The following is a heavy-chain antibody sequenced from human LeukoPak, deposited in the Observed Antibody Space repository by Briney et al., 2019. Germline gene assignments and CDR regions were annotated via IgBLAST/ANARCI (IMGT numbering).Heavy chain of an antibody. J-gene: IGHJ4*02. D-gene: IGHD3-10*01. V-gene: IGHV1-18*01. CDR2: ISAYNGNT. Sequence: GASVKVSCKASGYTFTSYGISWVRQAPGQGLEWMGWISAYNGNTDYAQKLQGRVTMTTDTSTSTAYMELRSLRSDDTAVYYCARAPEITMVRGVPLDYWGQGTLVTVSS. CDR3: ARAPEITMVRGVPLDY. CDR1: GYTFTSYG.